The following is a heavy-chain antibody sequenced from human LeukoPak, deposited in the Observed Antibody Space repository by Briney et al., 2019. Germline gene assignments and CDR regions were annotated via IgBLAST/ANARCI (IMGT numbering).Heavy chain of an antibody. J-gene: IGHJ6*02. CDR1: GGSFSGYY. V-gene: IGHV4-34*09. D-gene: IGHD2-2*01. CDR2: INHSGST. CDR3: ARDSGSSRGYYYYGMDV. Sequence: SETLSLTCAVYGGSFSGYYWSWIRQPPGKGLEWIGEINHSGSTYYNPSLKSRVTISVDTSKNQFSLKLSSVTAADTAVYYCARDSGSSRGYYYYGMDVWGQGTTVTVSS.